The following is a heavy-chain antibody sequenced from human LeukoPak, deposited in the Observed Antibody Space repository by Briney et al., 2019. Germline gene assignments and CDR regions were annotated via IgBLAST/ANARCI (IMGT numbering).Heavy chain of an antibody. CDR2: IYYSGST. CDR1: GGSFSGYY. D-gene: IGHD3-16*02. J-gene: IGHJ2*01. CDR3: ARPRLSNWYFDL. V-gene: IGHV4-31*11. Sequence: SETLSLTCAVYGGSFSGYYWSWIRQHPGKGLEWIGYIYYSGSTYYNPSLKSRVTISVDTSKNQFSLKLSSVTAADTAVYYCARPRLSNWYFDLWGRGTLVTVSS.